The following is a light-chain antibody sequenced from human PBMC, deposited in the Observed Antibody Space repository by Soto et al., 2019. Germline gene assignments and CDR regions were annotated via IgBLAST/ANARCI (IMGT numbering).Light chain of an antibody. J-gene: IGKJ4*01. CDR3: QQYYTWPLT. V-gene: IGKV3-15*01. CDR1: QGVTTN. CDR2: GAS. Sequence: EIVMTQSPATLSVSPGERATLSCRASQGVTTNLAWYQQKPGQAPRLLIYGASTRATGIPARFSGSGSGTDFTLTISSLQSEDFAVYYCQQYYTWPLTFGGGTKVEIK.